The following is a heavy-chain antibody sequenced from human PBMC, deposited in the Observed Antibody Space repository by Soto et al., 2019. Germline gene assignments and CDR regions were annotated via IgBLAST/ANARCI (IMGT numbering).Heavy chain of an antibody. CDR3: ARGPMWGWNAGWYFDL. CDR1: GFTFSSYW. Sequence: GGSLRLSCAASGFTFSSYWMSWVRQAPGKGLEWVANIKQDGGEKYYVDSVKGRFNISRGNAKNSLYLQMHSRIAEDAAVYYCARGPMWGWNAGWYFDLWGRGTLVTVSS. V-gene: IGHV3-7*01. D-gene: IGHD1-1*01. CDR2: IKQDGGEK. J-gene: IGHJ2*01.